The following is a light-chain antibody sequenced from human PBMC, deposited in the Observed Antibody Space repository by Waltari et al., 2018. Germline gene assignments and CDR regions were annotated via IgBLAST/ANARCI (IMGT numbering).Light chain of an antibody. CDR3: ASWDDSLRGVL. CDR1: SSNIGSNY. Sequence: QSVLPQPPSASETPGQRVTTFCSGSSSNIGSNYVYWYQQFPGTAPKLLIYRNNQRPSGVPDRFSGSKSGTSASLAISGLRSEDEADYYCASWDDSLRGVLFGGGTKLTVL. CDR2: RNN. V-gene: IGLV1-47*01. J-gene: IGLJ2*01.